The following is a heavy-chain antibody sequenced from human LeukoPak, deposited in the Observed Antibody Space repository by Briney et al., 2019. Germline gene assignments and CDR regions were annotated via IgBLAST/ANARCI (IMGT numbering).Heavy chain of an antibody. V-gene: IGHV3-21*01. CDR3: ASAKRDYYDSSGYYYDGYYYYYMDV. D-gene: IGHD3-22*01. CDR2: ISSSSSYI. Sequence: GGSLRLSCAASGFTFSSYSMNWVRQAPGKGLEWVSSISSSSSYIYYADSVKGRFTISRDNAKNSLYLQMNSLRAEDTAVYYCASAKRDYYDSSGYYYDGYYYYYMDVWGKGTTVTISS. J-gene: IGHJ6*03. CDR1: GFTFSSYS.